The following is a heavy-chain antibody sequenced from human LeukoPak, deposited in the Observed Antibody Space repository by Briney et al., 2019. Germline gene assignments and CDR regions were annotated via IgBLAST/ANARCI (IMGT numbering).Heavy chain of an antibody. CDR2: IKQDGSEK. V-gene: IGHV3-7*03. D-gene: IGHD1-26*01. J-gene: IGHJ3*02. Sequence: GGSLRLSCAASGFTFSSYWMSWVRQAPGKGLEWVANIKQDGSEKYYVDSVKGRFTISRDNAKNSLYLQMNSLRAEDTAVYYCAKGTLGAARDAFDIWGQGTMVTVSS. CDR1: GFTFSSYW. CDR3: AKGTLGAARDAFDI.